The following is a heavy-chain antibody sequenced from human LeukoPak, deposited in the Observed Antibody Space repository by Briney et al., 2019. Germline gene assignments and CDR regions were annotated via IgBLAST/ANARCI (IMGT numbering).Heavy chain of an antibody. CDR1: GGSISSYY. J-gene: IGHJ4*02. CDR2: IYYSGST. D-gene: IGHD3-9*01. CDR3: ARDYRGLRYFDRPIPFDY. Sequence: SETLSLTCAVSGGSISSYYWSWIRQPPGKGLEWIGYIYYSGSTNYNPSLKSRVTISVDTSKNQFSLKLSSVTAADTAVYYCARDYRGLRYFDRPIPFDYWGQGTLVTVSS. V-gene: IGHV4-59*01.